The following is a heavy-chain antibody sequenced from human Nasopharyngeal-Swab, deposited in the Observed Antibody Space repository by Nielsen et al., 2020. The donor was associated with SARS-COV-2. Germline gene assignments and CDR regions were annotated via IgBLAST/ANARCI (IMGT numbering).Heavy chain of an antibody. Sequence: GESLKISCAASGFTFSNAWMSWVRQAPGKGLEWVGRIKSKTDGGTTDYAAPVKGRFTISRDDSKNTLYLQMNGLEIEDTAVYYCTTRTVTRIDYWGQGTLVTVSS. J-gene: IGHJ4*02. CDR3: TTRTVTRIDY. V-gene: IGHV3-15*01. CDR2: IKSKTDGGTT. CDR1: GFTFSNAW. D-gene: IGHD4-11*01.